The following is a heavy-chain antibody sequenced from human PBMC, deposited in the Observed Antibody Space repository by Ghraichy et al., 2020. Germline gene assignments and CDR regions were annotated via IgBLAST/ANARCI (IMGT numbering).Heavy chain of an antibody. D-gene: IGHD2-2*01. CDR2: IWYDGSNK. CDR1: GFTFRGFG. J-gene: IGHJ6*02. CDR3: ARGGCSSTSCYPRFWYYGMDV. V-gene: IGHV3-33*08. Sequence: GGSLRLSCAASGFTFRGFGMHWVRQAPGKGLEWVAVIWYDGSNKYYGDSVKGRFTISRDNSKNTLDLQMNSLRDEDTAVYYCARGGCSSTSCYPRFWYYGMDVWGHGTTVTVSS.